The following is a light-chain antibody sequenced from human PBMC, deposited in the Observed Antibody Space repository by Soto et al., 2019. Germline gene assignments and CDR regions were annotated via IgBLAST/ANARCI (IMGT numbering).Light chain of an antibody. J-gene: IGKJ4*01. V-gene: IGKV1-39*01. CDR2: AAS. CDR3: QQSYSTLALT. CDR1: QTIGNY. Sequence: DIQLTPSPSSLSASVGDRITITCRASQTIGNYLNWYQHKPGKAPKVLISAASSLESGSPSRFSGSGSGTDFTLTINSLQPEDFATYYCQQSYSTLALTFGGGTKVDIK.